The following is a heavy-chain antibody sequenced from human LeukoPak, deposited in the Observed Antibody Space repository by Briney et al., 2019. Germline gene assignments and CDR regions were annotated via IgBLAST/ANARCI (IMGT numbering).Heavy chain of an antibody. J-gene: IGHJ6*03. Sequence: PSQTLSLTCTVSGGSVSSGSYYWSWIRQPAGKGLEWIGRIYTSGSTNYNPSLKSRVTISVDTSKNQFSLKLSSVTAADTAVYYCARADTMDPYYMDVWGKGTTVTISS. CDR1: GGSVSSGSYY. D-gene: IGHD3-10*01. CDR3: ARADTMDPYYMDV. V-gene: IGHV4-61*02. CDR2: IYTSGST.